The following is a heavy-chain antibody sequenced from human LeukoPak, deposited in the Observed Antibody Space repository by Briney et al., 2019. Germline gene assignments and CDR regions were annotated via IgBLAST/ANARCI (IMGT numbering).Heavy chain of an antibody. CDR1: GGSFSGYY. V-gene: IGHV4-34*01. D-gene: IGHD6-13*01. CDR3: ARRGTLGIAKH. CDR2: INHSGST. J-gene: IGHJ1*01. Sequence: SETLSLTCAVYGGSFSGYYWSWIRQPPGKGLEWIGEINHSGSTNYNPSLKSRVTISVDTSENQFSLKLSSVTAADTAVYYCARRGTLGIAKHWGQGTLVTVSS.